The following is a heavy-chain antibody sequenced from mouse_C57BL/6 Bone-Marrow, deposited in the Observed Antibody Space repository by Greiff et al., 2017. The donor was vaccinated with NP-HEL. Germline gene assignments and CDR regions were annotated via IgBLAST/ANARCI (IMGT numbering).Heavy chain of an antibody. D-gene: IGHD1-1*01. CDR3: ARITTTYYAMDY. V-gene: IGHV1-55*01. CDR2: LYPGSGST. Sequence: QVQLQQPGAELVKPGASVKMSCKASGYTFTSYWITWVKQRPGQGLEWIGDLYPGSGSTNYNEKFKSKATLTVDTSSSTAYMQLSSLTSEDSAVYYCARITTTYYAMDYWGQGTSVTVSS. CDR1: GYTFTSYW. J-gene: IGHJ4*01.